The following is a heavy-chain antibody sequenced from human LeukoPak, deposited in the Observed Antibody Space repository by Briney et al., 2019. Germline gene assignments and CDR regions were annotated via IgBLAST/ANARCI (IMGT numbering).Heavy chain of an antibody. CDR2: IKSKTDGGTT. D-gene: IGHD3-22*01. V-gene: IGHV3-15*01. CDR1: GFTFSNAW. J-gene: IGHJ4*02. Sequence: GGSLSLSCAASGFTFSNAWMSWVRQAPGKGLEWVGRIKSKTDGGTTDYAAPVKGRFTISRDDSKNMLYLQMNSLKTEDTAVYYCTTDHPRVVVIPGGIDYWGQGTLVTVSS. CDR3: TTDHPRVVVIPGGIDY.